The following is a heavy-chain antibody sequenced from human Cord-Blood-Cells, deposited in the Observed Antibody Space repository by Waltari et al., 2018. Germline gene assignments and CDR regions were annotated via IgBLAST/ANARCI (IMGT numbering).Heavy chain of an antibody. CDR2: INHSGGT. D-gene: IGHD2-2*01. Sequence: QVQLQQWGAGLLKPSETLSLTCAVYGGSFSGYYWSWIRQPPGKGLEWIGEINHSGGTNYNPSLKSRVTISVETSKNQFSLKRSSVTAADTAVYYCATLGYCSSTSCFDYWGQGTLVTVSS. V-gene: IGHV4-34*01. CDR1: GGSFSGYY. CDR3: ATLGYCSSTSCFDY. J-gene: IGHJ4*02.